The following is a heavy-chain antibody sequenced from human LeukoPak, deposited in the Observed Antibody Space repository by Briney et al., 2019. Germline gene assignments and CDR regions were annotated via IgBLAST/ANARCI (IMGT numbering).Heavy chain of an antibody. CDR2: ISSSSSYI. Sequence: GGSLRLSCAASGFTFSSYAMHWVRQAPGKGLERVSSISSSSSYIYYADSVKGRFTISRDNAKNSLYLQMNSLRAEDTAVYYCARVEYCSSTSCPWDYWGQGTLVTVSS. J-gene: IGHJ4*02. D-gene: IGHD2-2*01. CDR1: GFTFSSYA. V-gene: IGHV3-21*01. CDR3: ARVEYCSSTSCPWDY.